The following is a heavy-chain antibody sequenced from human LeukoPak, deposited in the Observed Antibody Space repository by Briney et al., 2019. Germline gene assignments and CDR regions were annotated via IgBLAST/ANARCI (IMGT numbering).Heavy chain of an antibody. CDR2: INPNSGGI. Sequence: ASVKVSCKASGYTFTDYYIHWVRQAPGQGLEWMGWINPNSGGINYAQKFQGRVTTTRDTSITTAYMELSRLRSDDTAVYYCARLYSYGYYFDYWGQGTLVIVSS. CDR1: GYTFTDYY. J-gene: IGHJ4*02. V-gene: IGHV1-2*02. D-gene: IGHD5-18*01. CDR3: ARLYSYGYYFDY.